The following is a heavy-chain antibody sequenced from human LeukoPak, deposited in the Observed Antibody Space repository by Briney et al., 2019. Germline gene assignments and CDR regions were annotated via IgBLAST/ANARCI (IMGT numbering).Heavy chain of an antibody. CDR2: ISPTGSTT. V-gene: IGHV3-74*01. J-gene: IGHJ4*02. CDR3: ARGPNSNWSGLDF. Sequence: SRISPTGSTTSYADSVKGRFPFSRDNAKNTLYLQVNNLRAEDTAVYYCARGPNSNWSGLDFWGQGTLLTVSS. D-gene: IGHD6-6*01.